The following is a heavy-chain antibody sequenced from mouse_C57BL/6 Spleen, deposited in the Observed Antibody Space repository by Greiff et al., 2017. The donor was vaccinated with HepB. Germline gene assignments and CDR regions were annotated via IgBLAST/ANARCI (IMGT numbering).Heavy chain of an antibody. Sequence: VQVVESGPELVKPGASVKISCKASGYAFSSSWMNWVKQRPGKGLEWIGRIYPGDGDTNYNGKFKGKATLTVDKSSSETYMQLSSLTSEASAVYFCARNWARYFDYWGQGTTLTVSS. CDR2: IYPGDGDT. J-gene: IGHJ2*01. CDR3: ARNWARYFDY. V-gene: IGHV1-82*01. D-gene: IGHD4-1*01. CDR1: GYAFSSSW.